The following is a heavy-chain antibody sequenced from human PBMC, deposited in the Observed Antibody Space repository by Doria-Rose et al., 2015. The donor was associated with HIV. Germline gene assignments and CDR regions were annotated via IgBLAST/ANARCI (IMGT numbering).Heavy chain of an antibody. Sequence: QITLKESGPVLVKPTETLTLTCTVSGVSLSSPGMGVSWIRQPPGKALEWLANIFSDDERSYKTSLKSRLTISTGTSKSQVVLTMTDMHPVDTATYYCARIKGSRWYHKDYVDLWGQGTLVIVSA. V-gene: IGHV2-26*01. CDR1: GVSLSSPGMG. CDR3: ARIKGSRWYHKDYVDL. D-gene: IGHD6-13*01. CDR2: IFSDDER. J-gene: IGHJ4*02.